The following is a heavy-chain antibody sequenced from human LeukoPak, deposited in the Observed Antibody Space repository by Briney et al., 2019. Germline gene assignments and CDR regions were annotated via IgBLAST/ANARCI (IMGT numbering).Heavy chain of an antibody. J-gene: IGHJ4*02. D-gene: IGHD5-12*01. CDR2: ISSSGNTI. CDR1: GFTFSSYE. Sequence: GGSLRLSCAASGFTFSSYEMNWVRQAPGKGLEWVSYISSSGNTIYYADSVKGRFTISRDNAKNSLYLQMNSLRAEDMALYYCAKDARRYSGYVYYFDYWGQGTLVTVSS. CDR3: AKDARRYSGYVYYFDY. V-gene: IGHV3-48*03.